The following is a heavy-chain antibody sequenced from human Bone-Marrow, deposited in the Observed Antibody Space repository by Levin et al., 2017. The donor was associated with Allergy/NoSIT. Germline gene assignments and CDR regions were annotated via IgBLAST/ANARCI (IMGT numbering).Heavy chain of an antibody. Sequence: SETLSLTCAVYGGSFSGYFWSWIRQPPGKGLEWIGEIYHGGSTSYNPSLKSRLTILLDTSKNQFSLKVSSVTAADTAVYYCARAQRFSSGWYSRNFDSWGQGILVTVSS. CDR2: IYHGGST. D-gene: IGHD6-19*01. CDR3: ARAQRFSSGWYSRNFDS. V-gene: IGHV4-34*01. CDR1: GGSFSGYF. J-gene: IGHJ4*02.